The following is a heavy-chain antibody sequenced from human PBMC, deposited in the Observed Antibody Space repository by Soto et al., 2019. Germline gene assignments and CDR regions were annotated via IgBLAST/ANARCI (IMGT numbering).Heavy chain of an antibody. CDR1: GFTFSSYS. V-gene: IGHV3-21*01. CDR2: ISSSSSYI. CDR3: ASRLSSYGGNLDY. D-gene: IGHD4-17*01. J-gene: IGHJ4*02. Sequence: PGGSLRLSCAASGFTFSSYSMNWVRQAPGKGLEWVSSISSSSSYIYYADSVKGRFTISRDNAKNSLYLQMNSLRAEDTAVYYCASRLSSYGGNLDYWGQGTLVTVS.